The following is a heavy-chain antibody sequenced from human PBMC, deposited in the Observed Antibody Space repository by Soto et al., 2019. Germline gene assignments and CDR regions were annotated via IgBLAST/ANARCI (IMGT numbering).Heavy chain of an antibody. CDR1: GFTFSTYS. CDR2: ISSSSSTI. Sequence: PGGSLRLSCAASGFTFSTYSMNWVRQAPGKGLEWVSYISSSSSTIFYTDSVKGRFTVSRDNAKNSLYLQMNSLRAEDTAVYYCAGAYYDILTGYFDPGYYYYYGMDVWGQGTTVTVSS. CDR3: AGAYYDILTGYFDPGYYYYYGMDV. V-gene: IGHV3-48*01. D-gene: IGHD3-9*01. J-gene: IGHJ6*02.